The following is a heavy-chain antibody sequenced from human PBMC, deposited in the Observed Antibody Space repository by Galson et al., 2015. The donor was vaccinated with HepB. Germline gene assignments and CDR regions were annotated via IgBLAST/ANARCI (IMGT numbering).Heavy chain of an antibody. J-gene: IGHJ4*02. CDR1: GYTFTSYG. CDR2: ISAYNGNT. V-gene: IGHV1-18*01. Sequence: SVKVSCKASGYTFTSYGISWVRQAPGQGLEWMGWISAYNGNTNYAQKLQGRVTMTTDTSTSTAYMKLRSLRSDDTAVYYCARDRGIAVAGKGGIFGYWGQGTLVTVSS. D-gene: IGHD6-19*01. CDR3: ARDRGIAVAGKGGIFGY.